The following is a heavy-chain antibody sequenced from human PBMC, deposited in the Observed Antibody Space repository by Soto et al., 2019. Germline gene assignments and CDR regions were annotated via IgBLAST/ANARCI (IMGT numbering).Heavy chain of an antibody. Sequence: SETLSLTCTVSCGSISSGGYYWSCIRQHPGKGLEWIGYIYYSGSTYYNPSLKSRVTISVDTSKNQFSLKLSSVTAADTAVYSCARAGRSGWSHYWGQGTLVIVSS. D-gene: IGHD6-19*01. V-gene: IGHV4-31*02. CDR3: ARAGRSGWSHY. J-gene: IGHJ4*02. CDR1: CGSISSGGYY. CDR2: IYYSGST.